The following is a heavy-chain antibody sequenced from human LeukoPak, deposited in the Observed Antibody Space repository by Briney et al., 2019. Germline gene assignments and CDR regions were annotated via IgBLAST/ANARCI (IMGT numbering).Heavy chain of an antibody. CDR3: ANFYYGGNSAPSSFDY. J-gene: IGHJ4*02. D-gene: IGHD4-23*01. CDR2: ISYDGSNK. CDR1: GFTFSSYA. Sequence: GGSLRLSCAASGFTFSSYAMHWVRQAPGKGLEWVAVISYDGSNKYYADSVKGRFTISRDNSKNTLYLQMNSLRAEDTAVYYCANFYYGGNSAPSSFDYWGQGTLVTVSS. V-gene: IGHV3-30-3*01.